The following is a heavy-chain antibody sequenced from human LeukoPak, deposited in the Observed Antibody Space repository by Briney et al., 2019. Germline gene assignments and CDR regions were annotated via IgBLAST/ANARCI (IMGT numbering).Heavy chain of an antibody. V-gene: IGHV3-23*01. D-gene: IGHD3-16*01. CDR3: ARDDALGDNALDI. CDR2: LSGSGITT. CDR1: GFTFSNSA. Sequence: GGSLRLSCAASGFTFSNSAMSWVRQAPGKGLEWVSTLSGSGITTYHADSVKGRFTISRDNSKNTLFLQMNSLRAEDTAVYYCARDDALGDNALDIWGQGTMVTVSS. J-gene: IGHJ3*02.